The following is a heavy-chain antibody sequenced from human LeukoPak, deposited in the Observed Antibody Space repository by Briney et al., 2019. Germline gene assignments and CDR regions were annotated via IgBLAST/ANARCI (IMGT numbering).Heavy chain of an antibody. J-gene: IGHJ4*02. Sequence: GGSLRLSCAASGFTFSSYSMNWVRQAPGKGLEWVSSISSSSSYIYYADSVKGRFTISRDNAKNSLYLQMNSLRAEDTALYYCAKAPGDRYQPLALFDYWGQGTLVTVSS. D-gene: IGHD2-2*01. CDR3: AKAPGDRYQPLALFDY. V-gene: IGHV3-21*04. CDR1: GFTFSSYS. CDR2: ISSSSSYI.